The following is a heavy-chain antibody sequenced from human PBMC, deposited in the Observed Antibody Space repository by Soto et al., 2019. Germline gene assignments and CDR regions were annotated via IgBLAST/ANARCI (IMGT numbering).Heavy chain of an antibody. CDR1: GDSVSSNSAA. CDR3: ARMKISSATMDAFDI. CDR2: TYYRSKWYN. D-gene: IGHD2-2*01. V-gene: IGHV6-1*01. Sequence: SQTLSLTCAISGDSVSSNSAAWNWIRQSPSRGLEWLGRTYYRSKWYNDYAASVKSRVTINPDTSRNHFSLQLNPVTPEDTAVYFCARMKISSATMDAFDIWGQGTMVTVSS. J-gene: IGHJ3*02.